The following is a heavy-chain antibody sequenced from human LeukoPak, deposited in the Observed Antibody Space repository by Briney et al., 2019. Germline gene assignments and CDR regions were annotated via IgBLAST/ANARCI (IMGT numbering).Heavy chain of an antibody. J-gene: IGHJ3*02. CDR2: ISWNSGSI. D-gene: IGHD5-24*01. CDR3: AAARDGYINDAFDI. CDR1: GFTFDDYA. V-gene: IGHV3-9*01. Sequence: GRSLRLSCAASGFTFDDYAMHWVRQAPGKGLEWVSGISWNSGSIGYADSVKGRFTISRDNAKNSLYLQMNSLRAEDTALYYCAAARDGYINDAFDIWGQGTMVTVSS.